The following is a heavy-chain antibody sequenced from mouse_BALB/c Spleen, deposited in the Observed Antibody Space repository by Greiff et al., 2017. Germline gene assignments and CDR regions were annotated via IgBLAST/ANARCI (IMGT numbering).Heavy chain of an antibody. J-gene: IGHJ4*01. CDR2: ISTYYGDA. V-gene: IGHV1S137*01. D-gene: IGHD1-1*01. CDR1: GYTFTDYA. CDR3: ARDYYGSSYGNAMDY. Sequence: QVQLKQSGAELVRPGVSVKISCKGSGYTFTDYAMHWVKQSHAKSLEWIGVISTYYGDASYNQKFKGKATMTVDKSSSTAYMELARLTSEDSAIYYCARDYYGSSYGNAMDYWGQGTSVTVSS.